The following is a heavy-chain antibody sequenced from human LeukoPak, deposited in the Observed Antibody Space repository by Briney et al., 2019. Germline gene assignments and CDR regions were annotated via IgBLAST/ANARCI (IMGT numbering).Heavy chain of an antibody. Sequence: SETLSLTCTVSGDSISSSSSYWGWIRQPPGKGLEWIGSIYYSGNTYYNTSLKSRVTISVDTSKNQFSLKLSSVTAADTAVYYCARRITGTTSDSFDYWGQGTLVTVSS. CDR2: IYYSGNT. J-gene: IGHJ4*02. CDR1: GDSISSSSSY. V-gene: IGHV4-39*01. CDR3: ARRITGTTSDSFDY. D-gene: IGHD1-20*01.